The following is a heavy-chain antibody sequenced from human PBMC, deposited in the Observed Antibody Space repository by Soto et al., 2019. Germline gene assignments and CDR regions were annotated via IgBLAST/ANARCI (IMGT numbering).Heavy chain of an antibody. CDR1: GGSISSSIYY. V-gene: IGHV4-39*01. D-gene: IGHD2-8*01. CDR2: IYYSGST. Sequence: SETLSLTCTVSGGSISSSIYYWGWIRQPPGKGLEWIGSIYYSGSTYYNPSLKSRVTISVDTSKNQFSLKLSSVTAADTAVYYCARRGYYAISAFDIWGQGTMVTVSS. CDR3: ARRGYYAISAFDI. J-gene: IGHJ3*02.